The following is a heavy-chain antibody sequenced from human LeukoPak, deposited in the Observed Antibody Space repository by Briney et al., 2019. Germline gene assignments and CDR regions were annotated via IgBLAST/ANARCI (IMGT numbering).Heavy chain of an antibody. CDR3: ARDPDVSCGGDCYSGYFDY. CDR1: GFSFRTYE. V-gene: IGHV3-48*03. D-gene: IGHD2-21*02. J-gene: IGHJ4*02. CDR2: ISSIGNTV. Sequence: PGGSLRLSCAASGFSFRTYEMNWVRQTPGKGLEWLSYISSIGNTVHYADSVKGRFTISRDNAKDSLYLQMNSLGAEDTGVYYCARDPDVSCGGDCYSGYFDYWGLGTPVTVSS.